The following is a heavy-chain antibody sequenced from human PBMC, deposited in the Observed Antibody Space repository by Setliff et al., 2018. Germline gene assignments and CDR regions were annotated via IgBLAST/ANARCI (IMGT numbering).Heavy chain of an antibody. J-gene: IGHJ4*02. V-gene: IGHV3-74*01. D-gene: IGHD6-13*01. CDR3: ARDVQPAAAEFDY. Sequence: PSETLRLSCAASGFTFSSYWMHWVRQAPGKGLVWVSRINSDGSSTSYADSVKGRFTISRDNAKNTLYLQMNSLRAEDTAVYYCARDVQPAAAEFDYWGQGTLVTVSS. CDR2: INSDGSST. CDR1: GFTFSSYW.